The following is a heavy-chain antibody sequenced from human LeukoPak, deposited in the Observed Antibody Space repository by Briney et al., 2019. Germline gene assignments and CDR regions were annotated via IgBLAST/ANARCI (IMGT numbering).Heavy chain of an antibody. CDR1: ELTLSNYC. CDR3: ARAVGVNWFDP. V-gene: IGHV3-74*01. D-gene: IGHD2-8*01. CDR2: INSDGSST. J-gene: IGHJ5*02. Sequence: PGGSLRLSCAASELTLSNYCMTWVRQAPGKGLVWVSRINSDGSSTSYADSVKGRFTISRDNAKNTLYLQMNSLRAEDTAVYYCARAVGVNWFDPWGQGTLVTVSS.